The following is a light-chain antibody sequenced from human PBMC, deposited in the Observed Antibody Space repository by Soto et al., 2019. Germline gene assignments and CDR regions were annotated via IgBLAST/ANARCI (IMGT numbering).Light chain of an antibody. CDR2: ATS. J-gene: IGKJ1*01. V-gene: IGKV1-12*01. CDR3: RGAGT. Sequence: DIQMTQSPSSVSALVGDRVTITCRASQGLPNWLAWYQQKPGQAPKLLIFATSSVQSGVPSRFSGSGSGADFTLTISNLHLEDIGTYYCRGAGTFGQGTKVEI. CDR1: QGLPNW.